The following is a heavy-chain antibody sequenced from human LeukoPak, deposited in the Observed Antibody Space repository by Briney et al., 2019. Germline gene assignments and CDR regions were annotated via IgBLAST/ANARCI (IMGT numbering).Heavy chain of an antibody. D-gene: IGHD1-26*01. CDR1: GYTFTSYY. CDR3: ARDPSNFYSGSYYSYPDY. V-gene: IGHV1-46*01. Sequence: ASVKVSCKASGYTFTSYYMHWVRQAPGQGLEWMGITNPSGGSTSYAQKFQGRVTITRDTSTSTVYMELSSLRSEDTAVYYCARDPSNFYSGSYYSYPDYWGQGTLVTVSS. J-gene: IGHJ4*02. CDR2: TNPSGGST.